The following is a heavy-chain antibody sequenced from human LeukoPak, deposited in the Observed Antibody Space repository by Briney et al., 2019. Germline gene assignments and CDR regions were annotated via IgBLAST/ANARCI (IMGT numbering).Heavy chain of an antibody. Sequence: ASVKVSCKASGGTFISYAISWVRQAPGQGLEWMGGIIPIFGTANYAQKFQGRVTITADEPTSTAYMELSSLRSEDTAVYYCARIVDYYGSAYFDYWGQGTLVTVSS. D-gene: IGHD3-10*01. CDR3: ARIVDYYGSAYFDY. V-gene: IGHV1-69*13. CDR2: IIPIFGTA. J-gene: IGHJ4*02. CDR1: GGTFISYA.